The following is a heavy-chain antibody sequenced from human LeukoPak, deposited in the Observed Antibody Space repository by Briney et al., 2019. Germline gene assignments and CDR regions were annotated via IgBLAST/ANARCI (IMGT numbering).Heavy chain of an antibody. CDR3: ARGFTGGIAAAGY. Sequence: GGSLRLSCAASGFTFSSYSMNWVRQAPGKGLEWVSSISSSSSYIYYADSVKGRFTISRDNAKNSLYLQMNSLRAEDTAVYYCARGFTGGIAAAGYWGQGTLVTVSS. CDR1: GFTFSSYS. J-gene: IGHJ4*02. V-gene: IGHV3-21*01. D-gene: IGHD6-13*01. CDR2: ISSSSSYI.